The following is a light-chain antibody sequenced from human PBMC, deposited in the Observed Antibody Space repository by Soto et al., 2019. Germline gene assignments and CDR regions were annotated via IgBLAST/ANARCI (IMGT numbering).Light chain of an antibody. CDR1: QSVSSQ. J-gene: IGKJ1*01. CDR2: DAS. Sequence: EIVMTQSPATLSVSPGDWATLSCRASQSVSSQLAWYQQKPGQAPRLLIYDASNRATGIPARFSGSGSATDFTLTISSLQPDDFATYYCQQYNSYLWTFGQGTKVDIK. CDR3: QQYNSYLWT. V-gene: IGKV3D-15*01.